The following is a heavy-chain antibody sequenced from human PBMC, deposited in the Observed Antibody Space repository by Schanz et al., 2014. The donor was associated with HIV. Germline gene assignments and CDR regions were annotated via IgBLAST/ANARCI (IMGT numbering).Heavy chain of an antibody. CDR2: ISASGSS. J-gene: IGHJ6*02. CDR3: ASSITISGVVYAMDV. D-gene: IGHD3-3*01. V-gene: IGHV4-4*07. CDR1: GGSISGHY. Sequence: QVQLQESGPGLVKPSETLSLTCTVSGGSISGHYWSWIRQPAGKGLEWIGRISASGSSNYNPSLKSRLAVSIDTSKKKFSLNLSSVTAADTAVYYCASSITISGVVYAMDVWGQGTTVTVSS.